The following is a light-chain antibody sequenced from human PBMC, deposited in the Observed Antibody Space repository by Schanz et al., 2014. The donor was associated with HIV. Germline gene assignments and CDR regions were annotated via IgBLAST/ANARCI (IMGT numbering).Light chain of an antibody. Sequence: DIQMTQSPSSLSASVGDRVTITCRASQGIGNDLGWYQQRPGKVPKLLIYAASTLQSGVPSRFSGSGSGTDFTLTISSLQPEDFATYYCQQHNGPPYTFGQGTKVDIK. V-gene: IGKV1-27*01. CDR2: AAS. CDR1: QGIGND. J-gene: IGKJ2*01. CDR3: QQHNGPPYT.